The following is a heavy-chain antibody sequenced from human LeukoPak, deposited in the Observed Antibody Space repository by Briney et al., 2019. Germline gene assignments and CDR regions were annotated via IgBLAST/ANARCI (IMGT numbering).Heavy chain of an antibody. CDR2: ISAYNGNT. CDR1: GYTFTSYG. Sequence: ASVKVFCKASGYTFTSYGISWVRQAPGQGLEWMGWISAYNGNTNYAQKLQGRVTMTTDTSTSTAYMELRSLRSDDTAVYYCARDLFGKERRAFDIWGQGTMVTVSS. CDR3: ARDLFGKERRAFDI. D-gene: IGHD3-16*01. J-gene: IGHJ3*02. V-gene: IGHV1-18*01.